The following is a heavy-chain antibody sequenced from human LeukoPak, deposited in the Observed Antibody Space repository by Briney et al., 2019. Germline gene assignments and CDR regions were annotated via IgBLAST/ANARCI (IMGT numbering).Heavy chain of an antibody. Sequence: GGSLRLSCAASGFTFSSYAMHWVRQAPGKGLEYVSAISSNGGSTYYANSVKGRFTISRDNSKNTLYLQMGSLRAEDMAVYYCAREGGSGSYWFDHWGQGTLVTVSS. V-gene: IGHV3-64*01. CDR1: GFTFSSYA. CDR3: AREGGSGSYWFDH. CDR2: ISSNGGST. J-gene: IGHJ5*02. D-gene: IGHD3-10*01.